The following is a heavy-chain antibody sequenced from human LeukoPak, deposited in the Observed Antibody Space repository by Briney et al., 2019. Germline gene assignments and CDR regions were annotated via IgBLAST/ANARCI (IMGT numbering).Heavy chain of an antibody. D-gene: IGHD3-9*01. J-gene: IGHJ4*02. CDR1: GYTFTSYD. CDR2: MSPNSGNT. V-gene: IGHV1-8*02. Sequence: GASVKVSCKASGYTFTSYDINWVRQAPGQGLEWMGWMSPNSGNTGYAHKFEDRVTMTADTSITTAYMEFSSLRSDDTAVYYCARGWSYYDIWGQGTLVTVSS. CDR3: ARGWSYYDI.